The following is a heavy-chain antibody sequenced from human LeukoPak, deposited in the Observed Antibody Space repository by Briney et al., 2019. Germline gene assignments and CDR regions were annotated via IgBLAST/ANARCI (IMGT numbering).Heavy chain of an antibody. CDR3: ARVARDGYNL. D-gene: IGHD5-24*01. V-gene: IGHV4-59*01. CDR2: IYYSGST. CDR1: GGSISSYY. J-gene: IGHJ4*02. Sequence: PETLSLTCTVSGGSISSYYWSWIRQPPGKGLEWIGYIYYSGSTNYNPSLKSRVTISVDTSKNQFSLKLSSVTAADTAVYYCARVARDGYNLWGQGTLVTVSS.